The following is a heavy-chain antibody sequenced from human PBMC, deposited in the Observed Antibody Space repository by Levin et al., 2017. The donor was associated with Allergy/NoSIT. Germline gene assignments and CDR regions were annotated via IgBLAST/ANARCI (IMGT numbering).Heavy chain of an antibody. CDR1: GFSLSTSGVG. D-gene: IGHD6-13*01. Sequence: QTLSLTCTFSGFSLSTSGVGVGWIRQPPGKALEWLALIYWDDDKRYSPSLKSRLTITKDTSKNQVVLTMTNMDPVDTATYYCAHRLGIAAAAGYNWFDPWGQGTLVTVSS. CDR3: AHRLGIAAAAGYNWFDP. V-gene: IGHV2-5*02. J-gene: IGHJ5*02. CDR2: IYWDDDK.